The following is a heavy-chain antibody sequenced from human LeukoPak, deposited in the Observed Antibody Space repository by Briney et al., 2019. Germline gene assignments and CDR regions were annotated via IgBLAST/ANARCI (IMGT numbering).Heavy chain of an antibody. CDR3: AAPGVPAATYYFDY. D-gene: IGHD2-2*01. Sequence: GGSMRLSCAASGFTFSTYGMHWVRQAPGKGLEWVAFIRYDGSNKYYADSVKGRFTISRDNSKNTVYLQMNSLRAEDTAVYYCAAPGVPAATYYFDYWGQGTLVTVSS. V-gene: IGHV3-30*02. CDR1: GFTFSTYG. J-gene: IGHJ4*02. CDR2: IRYDGSNK.